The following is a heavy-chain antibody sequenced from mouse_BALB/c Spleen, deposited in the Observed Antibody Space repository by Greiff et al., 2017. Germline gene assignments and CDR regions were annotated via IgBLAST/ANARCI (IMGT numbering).Heavy chain of an antibody. CDR3: ARGVTTTVNAMDY. V-gene: IGHV5-6-5*01. J-gene: IGHJ4*01. CDR1: GFTFSSYA. D-gene: IGHD1-1*01. Sequence: EVKLVESGGGLVKPGGSLKLSCAASGFTFSSYAMSWVRQTPEKRLEWVASISSGGSTYYPDSVKGRFTISRDNARNILYLQMSSLRSEDTAMYYCARGVTTTVNAMDYWGQGTSVTVSS. CDR2: ISSGGST.